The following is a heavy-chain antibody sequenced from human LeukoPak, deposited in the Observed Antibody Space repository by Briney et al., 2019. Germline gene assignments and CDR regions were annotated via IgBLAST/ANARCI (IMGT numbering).Heavy chain of an antibody. CDR2: ISSSSSYI. CDR1: GFTFSSYS. D-gene: IGHD6-6*01. Sequence: GGSLRLSCAASGFTFSSYSMNWVRQAPGKGLEWVSSISSSSSYIYYADSVKGRFTISRDNAKNSLYLQMNSLRAEDTTVYYSARAPKASTRIAARWRYFDYWGQGTLVTVSS. CDR3: ARAPKASTRIAARWRYFDY. J-gene: IGHJ4*02. V-gene: IGHV3-21*01.